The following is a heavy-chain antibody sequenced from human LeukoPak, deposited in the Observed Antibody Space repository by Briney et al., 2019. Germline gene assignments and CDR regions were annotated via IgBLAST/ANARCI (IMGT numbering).Heavy chain of an antibody. D-gene: IGHD6-13*01. V-gene: IGHV4-38-2*02. J-gene: IGHJ4*02. CDR2: IYQSGST. CDR1: GFSLSSGFY. Sequence: IPSETLSLICNVSGFSLSSGFYWGWIRQPPGKGLEWIASIYQSGSTFYNPSLKTRVNISIDMSKNQFSLKLQSVTAADTAVYYCARVSLSSSWYVVGVGHFDYWGQGTLVTVSS. CDR3: ARVSLSSSWYVVGVGHFDY.